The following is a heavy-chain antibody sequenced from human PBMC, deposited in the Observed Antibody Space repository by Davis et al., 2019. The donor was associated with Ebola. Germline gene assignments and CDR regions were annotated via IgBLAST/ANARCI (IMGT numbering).Heavy chain of an antibody. CDR3: ARASIRVVVVAATLRLGSDAFDI. V-gene: IGHV3-21*01. J-gene: IGHJ3*02. CDR2: ISSSSSYI. CDR1: GFTFSSYS. D-gene: IGHD2-15*01. Sequence: GGSLRLSCAASGFTFSSYSMNWVRQAPGKGLEWVSSISSSSSYIYYADSVKGRFTISRDNAKNSLYLQMNSLRAEDTAVYYCARASIRVVVVAATLRLGSDAFDIWGQGTMVTVSS.